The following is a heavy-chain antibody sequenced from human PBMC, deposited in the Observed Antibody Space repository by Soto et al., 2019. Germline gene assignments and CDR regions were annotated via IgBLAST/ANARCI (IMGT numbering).Heavy chain of an antibody. J-gene: IGHJ4*02. CDR2: LSYDGSNK. D-gene: IGHD3-10*01. V-gene: IGHV3-30-3*01. CDR3: AREDYGAFYFDY. CDR1: GFTFSHYA. Sequence: QVQLAESGGGVVQPGESLRLSCAASGFTFSHYAMHWVRQAPGKGLEWVAILSYDGSNKYYADSVKGRFTISRANPKXXXXXQMXSLRAEDTAIYYCAREDYGAFYFDYWGQGALVTVSS.